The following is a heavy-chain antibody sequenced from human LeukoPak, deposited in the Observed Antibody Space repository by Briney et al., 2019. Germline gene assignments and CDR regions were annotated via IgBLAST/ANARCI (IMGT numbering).Heavy chain of an antibody. V-gene: IGHV3-23*01. J-gene: IGHJ4*02. D-gene: IGHD3-22*01. CDR2: ISGNGGST. CDR3: GKDVRDHYDTSGYYPYDY. Sequence: GGSLRLSCAASGFTFSTYAMSWVPLAPGKGLEWVSGISGNGGSTFYADSVKGRFTISRDNSKNTLYLQMNSLRAEDTAVYYCGKDVRDHYDTSGYYPYDYWGQGTLVTVSS. CDR1: GFTFSTYA.